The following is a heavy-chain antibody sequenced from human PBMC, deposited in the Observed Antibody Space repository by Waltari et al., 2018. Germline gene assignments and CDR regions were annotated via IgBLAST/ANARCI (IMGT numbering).Heavy chain of an antibody. CDR3: ARSLPPWDVSDDY. CDR1: GYSISSGYY. V-gene: IGHV4-38-2*01. J-gene: IGHJ4*02. Sequence: QVQLQGSGPGLVKPSETLSLTCAVSGYSISSGYYWGWIRQPPGKGLEWIGSIYHSGSTYYNPSLKSRVTISVDTSKNQFSLKLSSVTAADTAVYYCARSLPPWDVSDDYWGQGTLVTVSS. D-gene: IGHD3-10*01. CDR2: IYHSGST.